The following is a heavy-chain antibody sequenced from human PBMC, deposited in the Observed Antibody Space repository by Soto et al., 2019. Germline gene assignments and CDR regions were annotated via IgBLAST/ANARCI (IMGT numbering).Heavy chain of an antibody. V-gene: IGHV3-33*01. CDR3: ARDFGNYYDSSGSPPFGY. CDR1: GFTFSSYG. Sequence: PGGSLRLSCAASGFTFSSYGMHWVRQAPGKGLEWVAVIWYDGSNKYYADSVKGRFTISRDNSKNTLYLQMNSLRAEDTAVYYCARDFGNYYDSSGSPPFGYWGQGTLVTVSS. J-gene: IGHJ4*02. CDR2: IWYDGSNK. D-gene: IGHD3-22*01.